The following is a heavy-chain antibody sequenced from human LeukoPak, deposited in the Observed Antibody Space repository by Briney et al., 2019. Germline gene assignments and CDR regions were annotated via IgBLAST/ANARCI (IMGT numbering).Heavy chain of an antibody. Sequence: GGSLRLSCAASGFTFSSYSMNWVRQAPGKGLEWVSYISSSSSTIYYADSVKGRFTISRDNAKNSLYLQMNSLRAEDTAVYYCASVSDLGPFDYWGQGTLVTVSS. D-gene: IGHD2-21*01. CDR2: ISSSSSTI. CDR1: GFTFSSYS. J-gene: IGHJ4*02. V-gene: IGHV3-48*01. CDR3: ASVSDLGPFDY.